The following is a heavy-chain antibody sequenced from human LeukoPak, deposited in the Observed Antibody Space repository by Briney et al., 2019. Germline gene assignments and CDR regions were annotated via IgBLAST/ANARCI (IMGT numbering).Heavy chain of an antibody. CDR3: AKSSSHSGYKGDFDY. CDR2: INWNSGSI. V-gene: IGHV3-9*01. CDR1: GFTFDDYA. J-gene: IGHJ4*02. D-gene: IGHD5-12*01. Sequence: PGRSLRLSCAASGFTFDDYAMHWVRQAPGKGLEWVSGINWNSGSIGYADSVKGRFTISRDNAKNSLYLQMNSLRAEDTALYYCAKSSSHSGYKGDFDYWGQGTLVTVSS.